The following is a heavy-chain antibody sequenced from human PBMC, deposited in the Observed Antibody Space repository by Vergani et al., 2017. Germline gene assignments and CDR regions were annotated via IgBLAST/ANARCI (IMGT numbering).Heavy chain of an antibody. V-gene: IGHV3-49*04. CDR1: GFTFGDYA. CDR2: IRSKAYGGTT. CDR3: TRAANGYCSSTSCYYYYYGMDV. D-gene: IGHD2-2*01. Sequence: EVQLVESGGGLVQPGRSLRLSCTASGFTFGDYAMSWVRQAPGKGLEWVGFIRSKAYGGTTEYAASVKGRFTISRDDSKSIAYLQMNSLKTEDTAVYYCTRAANGYCSSTSCYYYYYGMDVWGQ. J-gene: IGHJ6*02.